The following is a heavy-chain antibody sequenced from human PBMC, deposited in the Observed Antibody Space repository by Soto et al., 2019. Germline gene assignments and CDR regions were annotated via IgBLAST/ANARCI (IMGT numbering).Heavy chain of an antibody. CDR2: ISWNSGSI. Sequence: PGGSLRLSCAASGFTFDDYAMHWVRQAPGKGLEWVSGISWNSGSIGYADSVKGRFTISRDNAKNSLYLQMNSLRAEDTALYYCAKGVTHYYDSSGYYYYYGMDVWGQGTTVTVSS. D-gene: IGHD3-22*01. V-gene: IGHV3-9*01. CDR3: AKGVTHYYDSSGYYYYYGMDV. J-gene: IGHJ6*02. CDR1: GFTFDDYA.